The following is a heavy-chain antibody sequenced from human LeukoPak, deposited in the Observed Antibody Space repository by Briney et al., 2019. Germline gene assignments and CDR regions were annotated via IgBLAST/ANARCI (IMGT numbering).Heavy chain of an antibody. CDR1: GGSISSYY. V-gene: IGHV4-59*12. CDR2: IYHSGTT. CDR3: ARSHDHLWGNYPDY. J-gene: IGHJ4*02. Sequence: SETLSLTCTVSGGSISSYYWSWIRQPPGKGLEWIGYIYHSGTTNYNPSLKSRVTISVDTSKSQFSLRLNSVTAADTAMYYCARSHDHLWGNYPDYWGQGTLVTVSS. D-gene: IGHD3-16*02.